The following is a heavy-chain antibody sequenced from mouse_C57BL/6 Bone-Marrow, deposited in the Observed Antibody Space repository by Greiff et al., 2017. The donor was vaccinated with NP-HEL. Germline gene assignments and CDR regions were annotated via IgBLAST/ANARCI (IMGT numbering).Heavy chain of an antibody. D-gene: IGHD1-1*01. Sequence: EVKLMESGGGLVQPGGSMKLSCAASGFTFSDAWMDWVRQSPEQGLAWVAEIRNKANNHATYYAESVKGRFTISRDDSKSSVYLQMNSLRAEDTGIYYCTRRRYYYGSSGYFDVWGTGTTVTVSS. CDR1: GFTFSDAW. CDR3: TRRRYYYGSSGYFDV. J-gene: IGHJ1*03. CDR2: IRNKANNHAT. V-gene: IGHV6-6*01.